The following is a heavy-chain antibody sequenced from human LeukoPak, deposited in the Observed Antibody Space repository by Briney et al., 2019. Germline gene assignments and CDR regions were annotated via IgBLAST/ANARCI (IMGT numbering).Heavy chain of an antibody. CDR2: MNPNSGNT. CDR1: GYTFTSYD. V-gene: IGHV1-8*01. D-gene: IGHD6-19*01. Sequence: ASVKVSCKASGYTFTSYDINWVRQATGQGLEWMGWMNPNSGNTGYAQKFQGRVTMTRNTSISTAYMELSGLRSEDTAVYYCARGTALDIAVAGSLNDYWGQGTLVTVSS. J-gene: IGHJ4*02. CDR3: ARGTALDIAVAGSLNDY.